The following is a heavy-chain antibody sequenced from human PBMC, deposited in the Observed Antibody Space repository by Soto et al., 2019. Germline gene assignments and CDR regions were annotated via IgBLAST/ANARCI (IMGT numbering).Heavy chain of an antibody. CDR2: IKSKTDGGTT. CDR3: TTDQGYFDWLADY. J-gene: IGHJ4*01. V-gene: IGHV3-15*01. CDR1: GFTFSNAW. Sequence: GGSLRLSCAASGFTFSNAWMSWVRQAPGKGLEWVGRIKSKTDGGTTDYAAPVKGRFTISRDDSKNTLYLQMNSLKTEDTAVYYCTTDQGYFDWLADYWGHGTLVTVSS. D-gene: IGHD3-9*01.